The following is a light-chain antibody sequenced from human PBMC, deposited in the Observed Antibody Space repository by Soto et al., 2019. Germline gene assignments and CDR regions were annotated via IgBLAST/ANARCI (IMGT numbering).Light chain of an antibody. CDR3: MQSSQLPRT. Sequence: DIALTQTPLSQSVTPGQPASISCKSSQSLLQSDGKTYLYWYLQRPGQPPQILIYEGSKRFSGVPDRFCGSGSGTEVTLKISRVEAEDVGVYYCMQSSQLPRTFGPGTKLEIK. V-gene: IGKV2D-29*01. CDR1: QSLLQSDGKTY. CDR2: EGS. J-gene: IGKJ2*01.